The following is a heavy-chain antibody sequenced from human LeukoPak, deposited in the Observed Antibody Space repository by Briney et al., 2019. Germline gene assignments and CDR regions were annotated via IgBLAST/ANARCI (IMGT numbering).Heavy chain of an antibody. CDR3: ARDGPGRYFDWLLGY. D-gene: IGHD3-9*01. J-gene: IGHJ4*02. Sequence: PGGSLRLSCAASGFTFSDYALGWVRQAPGRGLEWVAVISYDGSNKYYADSVKGRFTISRDNSKNTLYLQMNSLRAEDTAVYYCARDGPGRYFDWLLGYWGQGTLVTVSS. CDR2: ISYDGSNK. V-gene: IGHV3-30-3*01. CDR1: GFTFSDYA.